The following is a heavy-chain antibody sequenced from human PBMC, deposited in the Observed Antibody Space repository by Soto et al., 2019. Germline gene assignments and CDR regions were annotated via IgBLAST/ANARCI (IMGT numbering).Heavy chain of an antibody. D-gene: IGHD2-8*01. J-gene: IGHJ3*01. CDR2: IIPMFGAA. Sequence: QVQLVQSGAEVKKPGSSVKVSCKASGGMFSTHGFTWVRQAPGQGLEWMGGIIPMFGAANYAQKFQGRVTITADESTRTAYMELLRLISDEPAADSCARGPGCRFRTPDTRRALALWGQGTMVTVSS. CDR1: GGMFSTHG. CDR3: ARGPGCRFRTPDTRRALAL. V-gene: IGHV1-69*12.